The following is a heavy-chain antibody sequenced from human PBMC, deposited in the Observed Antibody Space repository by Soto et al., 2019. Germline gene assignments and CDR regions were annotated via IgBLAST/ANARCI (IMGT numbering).Heavy chain of an antibody. CDR3: ARLKQYYAVA. Sequence: QVQLVQAGAEVKKPGASVKVSCKASGYTFTSYDINWVRLATGQGLDWMGWMDPNRGNTAYAQKFQGRVTMTGNTSISTAYMELSSLRSEDTAVYYCARLKQYYAVAWGQGTLVTVSS. V-gene: IGHV1-8*01. J-gene: IGHJ5*02. D-gene: IGHD3-3*01. CDR1: GYTFTSYD. CDR2: MDPNRGNT.